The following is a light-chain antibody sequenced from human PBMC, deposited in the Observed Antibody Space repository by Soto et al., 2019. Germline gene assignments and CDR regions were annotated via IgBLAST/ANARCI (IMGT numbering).Light chain of an antibody. CDR1: QYINTR. J-gene: IGKJ1*01. Sequence: EIVLTQSPATLSSFPGDRVTLSCRASQYINTRLAWYQHRPGQAPRLLIYQTSIRAAGIPARFSASGTGTDFTLTISDVQPEDFAVYYCQQYNTFWTFGQGTKVEI. CDR2: QTS. CDR3: QQYNTFWT. V-gene: IGKV3D-11*01.